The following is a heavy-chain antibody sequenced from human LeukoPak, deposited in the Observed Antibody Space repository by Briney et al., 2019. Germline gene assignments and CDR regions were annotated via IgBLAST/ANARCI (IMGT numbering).Heavy chain of an antibody. D-gene: IGHD3-3*01. CDR3: ARGHFGVVLDY. CDR1: GFTFSSYS. J-gene: IGHJ4*02. Sequence: SGGSLRLSCAGSGFTFSSYSMIWVRQAPGKGLEWVSSIRGDSTETRHADSLMGRFTISRDNAKKSLYLQMNSLRAEDTAVYYCARGHFGVVLDYWGQGTLVTVSS. CDR2: IRGDSTET. V-gene: IGHV3-21*01.